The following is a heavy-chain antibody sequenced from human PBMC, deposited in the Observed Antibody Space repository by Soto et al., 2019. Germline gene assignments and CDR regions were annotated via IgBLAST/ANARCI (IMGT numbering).Heavy chain of an antibody. D-gene: IGHD3-22*01. CDR2: IHPNSGGT. J-gene: IGHJ4*02. CDR3: ASEPYDKSS. CDR1: GGAFSSYA. V-gene: IGHV1-2*02. Sequence: GASVKVSCKASGGAFSSYAICWVRQAPGQGLEWMGWIHPNSGGTNYAQKFQGRVAMTRDTSISTAYMELSRLRSDDTAVYYCASEPYDKSSWGQGTLVPVSS.